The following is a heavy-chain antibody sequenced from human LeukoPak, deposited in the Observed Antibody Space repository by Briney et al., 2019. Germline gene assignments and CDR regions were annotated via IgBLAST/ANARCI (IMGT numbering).Heavy chain of an antibody. CDR2: IGSKALYGTS. V-gene: IGHV3-49*04. J-gene: IGHJ4*02. CDR1: GFRFGGYA. CDR3: VRESVRDYYFDY. Sequence: RAGGSLRLSCRGSGFRFGGYALSWVRQAPGKGLEWVGFIGSKALYGTSEYAASVEGRFTISRDDSNSIAYLQMNSLKTEDTAVYFCVRESVRDYYFDYWGQGTLVTVSS. D-gene: IGHD3-10*02.